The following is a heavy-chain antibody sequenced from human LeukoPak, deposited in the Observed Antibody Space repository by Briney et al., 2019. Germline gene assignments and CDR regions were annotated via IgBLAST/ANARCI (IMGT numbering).Heavy chain of an antibody. D-gene: IGHD6-19*01. Sequence: GASVKVSCKASGYTFTSYAMHWVRQAPGQRLEWMGWINAGNGNTKYSQKFQGRVTITRDTSASTAYMELSSLRSDDTAVYYCAWGDSSGWYYFDYWGQGTLVTVSS. J-gene: IGHJ4*02. V-gene: IGHV1-3*01. CDR1: GYTFTSYA. CDR2: INAGNGNT. CDR3: AWGDSSGWYYFDY.